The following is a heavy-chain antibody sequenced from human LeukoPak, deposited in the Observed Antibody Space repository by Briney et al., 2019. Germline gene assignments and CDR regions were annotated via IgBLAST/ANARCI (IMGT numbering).Heavy chain of an antibody. CDR3: AVVPAAYRWFDP. D-gene: IGHD2-2*01. V-gene: IGHV4-38-2*01. CDR2: IYRSGIT. CDR1: GYSISSGYH. J-gene: IGHJ5*02. Sequence: SETLSLTCLVSGYSISSGYHWGWIRQPPGKGLDWIGSIYRSGITYYNPSLRSRVTISVDTSKNQFSLQLSSVTAADTAVYYCAVVPAAYRWFDPWGQGTLVTVSS.